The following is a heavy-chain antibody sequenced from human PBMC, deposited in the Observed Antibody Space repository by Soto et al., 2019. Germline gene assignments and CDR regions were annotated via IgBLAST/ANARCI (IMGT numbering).Heavy chain of an antibody. J-gene: IGHJ4*02. V-gene: IGHV1-69*13. CDR1: GGTFSSYA. Sequence: ASVKVSCKASGGTFSSYAISWVRQAPGQGLEWMGGIIPIFGTANYAQKFQGRVTITADESTSTAYMELSSLRSEDTAVYYCARDRGSYDSSGYPDYFDYWGQGTLVTVSA. D-gene: IGHD3-22*01. CDR2: IIPIFGTA. CDR3: ARDRGSYDSSGYPDYFDY.